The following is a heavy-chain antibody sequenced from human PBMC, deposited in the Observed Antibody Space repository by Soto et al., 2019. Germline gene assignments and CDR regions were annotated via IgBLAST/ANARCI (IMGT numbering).Heavy chain of an antibody. CDR3: AKDRNYPRDQFHN. V-gene: IGHV3-23*01. CDR2: ISANGQGI. J-gene: IGHJ4*02. Sequence: GGSLRLSCAASGFTFNNYAMSWVRQAPGKGLEWVSAISANGQGIYYADSVKGRFIISRDSSKNTVFLHMDSLTAEDTAVYYCAKDRNYPRDQFHNWGQGTLVTSPQ. D-gene: IGHD1-7*01. CDR1: GFTFNNYA.